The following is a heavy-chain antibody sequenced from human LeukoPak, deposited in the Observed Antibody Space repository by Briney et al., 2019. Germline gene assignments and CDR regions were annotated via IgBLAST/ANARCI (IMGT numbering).Heavy chain of an antibody. J-gene: IGHJ6*04. CDR2: ISGDGRDI. V-gene: IGHV3-23*01. D-gene: IGHD3-10*02. CDR3: AELGITMIGGV. CDR1: AFTFSSYG. Sequence: LTGGSLRPSCAASAFTFSSYGMSWVRQAPGKGLEWVSAISGDGRDIFYADAVKGRFTISRDNAKNSLYLQMNSLRAEDTAVYYCAELGITMIGGVWGKGTTVTISS.